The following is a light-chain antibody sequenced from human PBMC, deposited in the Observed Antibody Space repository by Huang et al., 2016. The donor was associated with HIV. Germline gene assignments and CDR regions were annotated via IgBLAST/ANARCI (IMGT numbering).Light chain of an antibody. V-gene: IGKV3-15*01. CDR1: QSVSSN. CDR3: QQYNNWPPAT. J-gene: IGKJ3*01. Sequence: EIVMTQSPATLSVSPGERVTLSCRASQSVSSNLAWYQQKPGQAPRLLIYGASTRATGIPARFSGSGSGTEFTLTISSLQSEDFAVYYCQQYNNWPPATFGPGTKVDIK. CDR2: GAS.